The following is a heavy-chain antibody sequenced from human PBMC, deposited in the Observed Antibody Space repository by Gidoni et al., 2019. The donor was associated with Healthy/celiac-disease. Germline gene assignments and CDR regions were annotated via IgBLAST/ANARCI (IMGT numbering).Heavy chain of an antibody. Sequence: QVQLVESGGGVVQPGRSLRLSCAASGFTFSSSGMHWVRQAPGKGLEWVAFIWYDGSNKYYADSVKCRFTISRDNSKNTLYLQMNSLRAEDTAVYYCARGAASTYYYYGMDVWGQGTTVTVSS. CDR3: ARGAASTYYYYGMDV. CDR1: GFTFSSSG. V-gene: IGHV3-33*01. D-gene: IGHD1-26*01. CDR2: IWYDGSNK. J-gene: IGHJ6*02.